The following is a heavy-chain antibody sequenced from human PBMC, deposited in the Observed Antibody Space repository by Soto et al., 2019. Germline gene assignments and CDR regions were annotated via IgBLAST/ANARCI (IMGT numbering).Heavy chain of an antibody. D-gene: IGHD2-2*01. V-gene: IGHV3-23*01. CDR3: ARYGVVVVPAAMRRPPFDY. J-gene: IGHJ4*02. CDR2: ISGSGGGT. CDR1: GFTFSSYA. Sequence: EVQLLESGGGLVQPGGSLRLSCAASGFTFSSYAMSWVRQAPGKGLEWVSAISGSGGGTYYADSVKGRFTISRDNSKNTLYLQMNSLRAEDTAVYYCARYGVVVVPAAMRRPPFDYWGQGTLVTVSS.